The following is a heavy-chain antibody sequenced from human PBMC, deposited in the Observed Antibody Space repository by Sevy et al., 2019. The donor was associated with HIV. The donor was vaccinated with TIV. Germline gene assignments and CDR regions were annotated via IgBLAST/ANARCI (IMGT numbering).Heavy chain of an antibody. D-gene: IGHD3-3*01. CDR3: ARWHDFWSGYYTGYYYGMDV. Sequence: SETLSLTCTVSGGSISSGGYYWTWIRQHPGKGLEWIGYIYYSGTTYYNPSLKSRVTISVDTSKNQVFLKLSSVTAAETGVYYCARWHDFWSGYYTGYYYGMDVWGQGTTVTVSS. CDR1: GGSISSGGYY. V-gene: IGHV4-31*03. J-gene: IGHJ6*02. CDR2: IYYSGTT.